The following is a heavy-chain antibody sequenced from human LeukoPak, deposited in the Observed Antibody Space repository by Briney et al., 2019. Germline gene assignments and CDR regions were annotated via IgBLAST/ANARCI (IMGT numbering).Heavy chain of an antibody. V-gene: IGHV3-30*03. CDR1: GFTFSSYG. CDR3: AWGGSSRYFDY. CDR2: ISYDGSNK. J-gene: IGHJ4*02. Sequence: GGSLRLSCAASGFTFSSYGMHWVRQAPGKGLEWVAVISYDGSNKYYADSVKGRFTISRDNSKNTLYLQMNSLRAEDTAVYYCAWGGSSRYFDYWGQGTLVTVSS. D-gene: IGHD6-19*01.